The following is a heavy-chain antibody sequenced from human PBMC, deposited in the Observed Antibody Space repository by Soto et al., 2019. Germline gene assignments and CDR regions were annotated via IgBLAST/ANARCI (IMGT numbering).Heavy chain of an antibody. Sequence: EVQLVESGGGLVQPGRSLRLSCAASGFTFDDYAMHWVRQAPGKGLEWVSGISWNSGSIGYADSVKGRFTISRDNAKNSLNLQMISLRAEDTALYYCAKGDTAMAYYYYYGMDVWGQGTTVTISS. CDR3: AKGDTAMAYYYYYGMDV. D-gene: IGHD5-18*01. CDR2: ISWNSGSI. V-gene: IGHV3-9*01. CDR1: GFTFDDYA. J-gene: IGHJ6*02.